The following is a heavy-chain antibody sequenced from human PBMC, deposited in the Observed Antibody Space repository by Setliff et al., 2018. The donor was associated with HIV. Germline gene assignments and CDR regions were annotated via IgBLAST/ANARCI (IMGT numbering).Heavy chain of an antibody. V-gene: IGHV4-4*08. CDR1: GGSVGGYY. J-gene: IGHJ3*01. CDR2: IYSGGST. CDR3: ARVRSYGSAYDAFDV. D-gene: IGHD3-10*01. Sequence: SETLSLTCTVSGGSVGGYYWSWIRQPPGTGLEWLGCIYSGGSTNYNPSLESRVTISLDTSKNQFSLRLTSVTAADTAVYYCARVRSYGSAYDAFDVWGPGTMVTVSS.